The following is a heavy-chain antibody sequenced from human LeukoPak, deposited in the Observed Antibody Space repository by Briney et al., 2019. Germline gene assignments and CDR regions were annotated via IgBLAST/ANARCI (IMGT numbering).Heavy chain of an antibody. J-gene: IGHJ4*02. D-gene: IGHD2-15*01. Sequence: ASVTVSCKASGYTFTSYYMHWVRQAPGQGLEWMGIINPSGGSTSYAQKFQGRVTMTRDTSTSTVYMELSSLRSEDTAVYYCAKAARLYCCPDYWGQGTLVPGSS. V-gene: IGHV1-46*01. CDR1: GYTFTSYY. CDR2: INPSGGST. CDR3: AKAARLYCCPDY.